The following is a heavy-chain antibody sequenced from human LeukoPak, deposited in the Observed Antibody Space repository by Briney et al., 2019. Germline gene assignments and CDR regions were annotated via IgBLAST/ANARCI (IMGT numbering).Heavy chain of an antibody. D-gene: IGHD6-19*01. J-gene: IGHJ5*02. CDR1: GYTFTSYY. V-gene: IGHV1-46*01. CDR3: AREPYPTYSSGWYASVDP. Sequence: ASVKVSCKASGYTFTSYYMHWVRQAPGQGLEWMGIINPSGGSTSYAQKFRGRVTMTRDTSTSTVYMELSSLRSEDTAVYYCAREPYPTYSSGWYASVDPWGQGTLVTVSS. CDR2: INPSGGST.